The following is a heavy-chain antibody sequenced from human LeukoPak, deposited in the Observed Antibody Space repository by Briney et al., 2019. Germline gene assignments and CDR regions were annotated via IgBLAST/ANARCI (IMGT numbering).Heavy chain of an antibody. CDR2: INPAGSET. V-gene: IGHV3-7*01. D-gene: IGHD5-12*01. CDR3: ATFGLVAALDL. Sequence: GGSLRLSCAASGFTFKAYWMAGVRQGPGTGQEWVANINPAGSETFHVDPVKGRFSISRDHAKNLVYLQMNSLRAEDTAVYYCATFGLVAALDLWGQGTLVTVSS. CDR1: GFTFKAYW. J-gene: IGHJ4*02.